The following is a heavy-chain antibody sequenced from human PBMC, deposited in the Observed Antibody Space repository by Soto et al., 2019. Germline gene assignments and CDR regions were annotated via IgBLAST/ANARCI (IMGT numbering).Heavy chain of an antibody. V-gene: IGHV1-69*08. Sequence: QVQLVQSGAEVKKPGSSVKVSCKASGGTFSSYTISCVRQAPGQGLEWMGRIIPILGIANYAQKFQGRVTITADKSTSTAYMELSSLRSEDTAVYYCARELGYCSSTSCPGFYFDYWGQGTLVTVSS. CDR1: GGTFSSYT. J-gene: IGHJ4*02. D-gene: IGHD2-2*01. CDR3: ARELGYCSSTSCPGFYFDY. CDR2: IIPILGIA.